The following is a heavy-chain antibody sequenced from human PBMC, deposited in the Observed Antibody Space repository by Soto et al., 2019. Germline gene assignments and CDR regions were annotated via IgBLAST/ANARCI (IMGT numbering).Heavy chain of an antibody. Sequence: QVQLVESGGGVVQPGRSLRLSCAASGFTFSSYGMHWVRQAPGKGLEWVAVIWYDGSNKYYADSVKGRFTISRDNSKNTLYLQMNSLGAEDTAVYYCARDPTRDSSGYYYVHWGQGTLVTVSS. V-gene: IGHV3-33*01. D-gene: IGHD3-22*01. CDR3: ARDPTRDSSGYYYVH. CDR1: GFTFSSYG. J-gene: IGHJ1*01. CDR2: IWYDGSNK.